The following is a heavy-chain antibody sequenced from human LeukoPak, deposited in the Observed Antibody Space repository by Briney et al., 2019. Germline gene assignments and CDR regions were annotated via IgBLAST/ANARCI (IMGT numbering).Heavy chain of an antibody. D-gene: IGHD5-24*01. J-gene: IGHJ4*02. Sequence: GRSLRLSCAASGFTFSSYGMHWVRQAPGKGLEWVAVVWYDGSNKYYADSVKGRFTISRDNSKNTLYLQMDSLRAEDTAVYYCAREEDGYNYGYWGQGTPVTVSS. V-gene: IGHV3-33*01. CDR3: AREEDGYNYGY. CDR1: GFTFSSYG. CDR2: VWYDGSNK.